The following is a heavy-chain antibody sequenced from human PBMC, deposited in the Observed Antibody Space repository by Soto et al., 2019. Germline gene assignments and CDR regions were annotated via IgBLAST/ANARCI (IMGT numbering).Heavy chain of an antibody. J-gene: IGHJ4*02. CDR3: VGGAGWLIDY. CDR1: GGSISNSY. CDR2: IHNSGDN. D-gene: IGHD6-19*01. Sequence: QVQLQESGPGLVKPSETLSLICSVSGGSISNSYWGWIRQPPGKRLEWIAYIHNSGDNDYNPSLKSRVAMSLDTSNNQFSLNLISVTAADTAVYYCVGGAGWLIDYWGQGTLVTVSS. V-gene: IGHV4-59*08.